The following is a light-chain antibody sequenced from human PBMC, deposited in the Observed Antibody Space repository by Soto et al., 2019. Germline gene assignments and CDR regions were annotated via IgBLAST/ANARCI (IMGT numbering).Light chain of an antibody. CDR1: SNDVGGYNY. CDR2: EVS. Sequence: QSALTQPASVSGSPGQSITISCTGTSNDVGGYNYVSWYQQHPGKAPKLMIYEVSNRPSGVSNRFSGSKSGNTASLTISGLQAEDEADYYCSSYTSSSAYVFGTGTKLTAL. CDR3: SSYTSSSAYV. J-gene: IGLJ1*01. V-gene: IGLV2-14*01.